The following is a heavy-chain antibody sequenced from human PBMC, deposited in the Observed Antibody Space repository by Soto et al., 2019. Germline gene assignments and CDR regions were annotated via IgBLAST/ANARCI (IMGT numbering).Heavy chain of an antibody. V-gene: IGHV3-11*01. CDR3: ARDVSRVFFWFDP. Sequence: GGSLRLSCAASGFTFSDYYMSWIRQAPGKGLGWVSYISSSGSTIYYADSVKGRFTISRDNAKNSLYLQMNSLRAEDTAVYYCARDVSRVFFWFDPWGQGTLVTVSS. J-gene: IGHJ5*02. CDR1: GFTFSDYY. CDR2: ISSSGSTI. D-gene: IGHD3-3*01.